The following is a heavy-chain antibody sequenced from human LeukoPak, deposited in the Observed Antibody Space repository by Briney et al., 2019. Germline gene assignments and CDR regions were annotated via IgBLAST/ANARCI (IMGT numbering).Heavy chain of an antibody. CDR3: ARWTGDEYFDL. Sequence: SETLSLTSTVSGGSISNYWSWIRQPPGKGLEWIGYIYYSGTANYNPSLKSRGTISVDASKNQFSLKLSSVTAADTAVYYCARWTGDEYFDLWGRGTLVVVSS. CDR1: GGSISNY. J-gene: IGHJ2*01. V-gene: IGHV4-59*08. D-gene: IGHD3/OR15-3a*01. CDR2: IYYSGTA.